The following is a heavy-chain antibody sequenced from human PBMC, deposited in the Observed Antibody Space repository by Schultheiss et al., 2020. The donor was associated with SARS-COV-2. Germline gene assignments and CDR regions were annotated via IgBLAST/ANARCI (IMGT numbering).Heavy chain of an antibody. Sequence: GGSLRLSCAASGFTFSSYGMHWVRQAPGKGLEWVAVISYDGSNKYYADSVKGRFTISRDNSKNTLYLEVNSLRAEDTAVYYCAKAPEGYSYGPLDYWGQGALVTVSS. V-gene: IGHV3-30*18. CDR1: GFTFSSYG. CDR2: ISYDGSNK. J-gene: IGHJ4*02. D-gene: IGHD5-18*01. CDR3: AKAPEGYSYGPLDY.